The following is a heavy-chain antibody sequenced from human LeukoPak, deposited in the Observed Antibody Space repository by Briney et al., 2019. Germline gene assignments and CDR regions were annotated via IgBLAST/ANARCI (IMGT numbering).Heavy chain of an antibody. D-gene: IGHD3-16*01. J-gene: IGHJ4*02. CDR3: VKEDLGGFRYY. CDR2: IKEDGSEK. V-gene: IGHV3-7*01. Sequence: PGGSLRLSCAVSGFTFSNHWMGWVRQAPGKGLEWVANIKEDGSEKYYVDSVKGRFTISRDNSRNTLYLQMSGLRVEDTAIYYCVKEDLGGFRYYWGQGTLVTVSS. CDR1: GFTFSNHW.